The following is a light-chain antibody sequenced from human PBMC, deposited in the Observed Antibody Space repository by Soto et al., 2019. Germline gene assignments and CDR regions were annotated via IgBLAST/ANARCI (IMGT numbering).Light chain of an antibody. J-gene: IGKJ2*01. CDR3: QQLNSYPPT. V-gene: IGKV1-9*01. Sequence: DIQLTQSPSFLSASVGDRVTITCRASQGISSYLAWYQQKPGKAPKLLIYAASTLQSGVPSRFSGSGSGTELHLTISSLQPEDFATYYCQQLNSYPPTFGQGTKLEIK. CDR2: AAS. CDR1: QGISSY.